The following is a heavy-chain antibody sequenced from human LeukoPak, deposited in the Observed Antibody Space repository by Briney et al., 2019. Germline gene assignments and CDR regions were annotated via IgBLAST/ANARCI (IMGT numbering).Heavy chain of an antibody. CDR2: ISSSDSYI. J-gene: IGHJ4*02. D-gene: IGHD6-19*01. CDR1: GFTFSNYI. V-gene: IGHV3-21*01. CDR3: ARVSVAEGGSPDY. Sequence: RAGGSLRLSCEASGFTFSNYIMNWVRQAPGKGLEWVSSISSSDSYIYYADSVKGRFTISRDNAKNSLYLQMNSLRGEDTAVYYCARVSVAEGGSPDYWGQGTLVTVSS.